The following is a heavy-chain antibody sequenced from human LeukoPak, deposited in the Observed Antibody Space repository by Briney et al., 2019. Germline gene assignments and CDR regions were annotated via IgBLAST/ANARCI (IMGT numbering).Heavy chain of an antibody. V-gene: IGHV1-18*01. CDR3: ASEPIRGQLLADAFDI. CDR2: ISAYNGNT. CDR1: GYTFTSYG. J-gene: IGHJ3*02. Sequence: ASVKVSCKASGYTFTSYGISWVRQAPGQGLEWMGWISAYNGNTNYAQKLQGRVTMTTDTSTSTAYMKLRSLRSDDTAVYYCASEPIRGQLLADAFDIWGQGTMVTVSS. D-gene: IGHD2-2*01.